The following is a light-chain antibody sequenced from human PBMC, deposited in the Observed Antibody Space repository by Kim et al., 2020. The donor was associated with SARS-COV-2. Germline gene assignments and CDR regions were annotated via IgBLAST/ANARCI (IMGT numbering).Light chain of an antibody. Sequence: APGRTVTGTCVGNKNGSKSLDWYQQKPGQAPVLVIYYDNNRPSGIPERFSGSNSGNTATLTITRVEAGDEADYYCQVWDTNSDHYVFGTGTKVTVL. CDR2: YDN. J-gene: IGLJ1*01. CDR3: QVWDTNSDHYV. V-gene: IGLV3-21*04. CDR1: KNGSKS.